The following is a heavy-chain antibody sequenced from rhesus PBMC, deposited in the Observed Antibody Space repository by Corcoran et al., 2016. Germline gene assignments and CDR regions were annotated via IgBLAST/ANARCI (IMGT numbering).Heavy chain of an antibody. D-gene: IGHD4-35*01. CDR3: AKEEDYGNRGHRFDV. CDR2: IYGSGSST. Sequence: QLQLQESGPGLVKPSETLSPSCAVAGGLITNSYWSWIRPAPRGGVEWIGYIYGSGSSTKYNPSPESRVTLAVETSKNQLSLRLSSVTAADTALYYCAKEEDYGNRGHRFDVWGPGVLITVSS. V-gene: IGHV4-169*01. J-gene: IGHJ5-1*01. CDR1: GGLITNSY.